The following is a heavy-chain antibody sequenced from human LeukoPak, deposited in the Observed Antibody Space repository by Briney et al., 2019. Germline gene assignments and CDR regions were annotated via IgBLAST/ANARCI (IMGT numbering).Heavy chain of an antibody. J-gene: IGHJ6*03. CDR2: INWNGGNT. CDR3: ARAYSGYENYYYYYYMDV. Sequence: PGGSLRLSCAASGFTFDDYGMSWVRQAPGKGLEWVSGINWNGGNTGYADSVKGRFTISRDNAKNSLYLQMNSLRAEDTALYYCARAYSGYENYYYYYYMDVRGKGTTVTVSS. D-gene: IGHD5-12*01. V-gene: IGHV3-20*04. CDR1: GFTFDDYG.